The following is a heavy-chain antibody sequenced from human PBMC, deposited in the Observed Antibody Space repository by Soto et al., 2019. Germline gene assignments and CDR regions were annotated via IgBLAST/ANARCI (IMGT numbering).Heavy chain of an antibody. D-gene: IGHD3-22*01. CDR2: IYYSGST. CDR1: GGSISSGGYY. V-gene: IGHV4-31*03. CDR3: ARTPSGYYDSSGYLDI. Sequence: QVQLQESGPGLVKPSQTLSLTCTVSGGSISSGGYYWSWIRQHPGKGLEWIGYIYYSGSTYYNPSLEIRITISGDTSKNQFSLKLSSVTAADTAVYYCARTPSGYYDSSGYLDIWGQGTMVTVSS. J-gene: IGHJ3*02.